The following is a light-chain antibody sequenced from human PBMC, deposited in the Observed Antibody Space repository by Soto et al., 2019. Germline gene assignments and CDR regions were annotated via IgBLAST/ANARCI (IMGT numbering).Light chain of an antibody. V-gene: IGKV3-15*01. CDR2: GAS. CDR3: QQYNNWPPQIT. CDR1: QSVSSN. Sequence: EMVFTQSPGPLSVSPGERATLSCMAIQSVSSNLAWYQQKPGQAPRLLIYGASTRATGIPARFSGSGSGTEFTLTISSLQSEDFAVYYCQQYNNWPPQITFGQGTRLAIK. J-gene: IGKJ5*01.